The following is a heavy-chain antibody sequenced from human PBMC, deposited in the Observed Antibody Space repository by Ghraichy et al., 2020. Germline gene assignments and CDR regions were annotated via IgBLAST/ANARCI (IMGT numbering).Heavy chain of an antibody. D-gene: IGHD1-26*01. V-gene: IGHV3-21*05. CDR1: GFTFSSYS. Sequence: GGSLRLSCAASGFTFSSYSMNWVRQAPGKGLEWVSFISSSSSYIYYADSVKGRFTISRDNAKNSLYLQMNSLRAEDTAVYYCARVTYSGSYAYYYGMDVWGQGTTVTVSS. CDR3: ARVTYSGSYAYYYGMDV. CDR2: ISSSSSYI. J-gene: IGHJ6*02.